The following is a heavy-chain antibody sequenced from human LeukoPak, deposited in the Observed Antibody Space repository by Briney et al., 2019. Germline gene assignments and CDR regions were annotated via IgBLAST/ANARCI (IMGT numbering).Heavy chain of an antibody. J-gene: IGHJ4*02. CDR1: GFTFSSYG. D-gene: IGHD6-13*01. CDR2: ISYDGSNK. CDR3: AKPSGSWYIYFDY. V-gene: IGHV3-30*18. Sequence: GRSLRLSCAASGFTFSSYGMHWVRQAPGKGLEWVAVISYDGSNKYYADSVKGRFTISRDNSKNTLYLQMNSLRAEDTAVYYCAKPSGSWYIYFDYWGQGTLVTVSS.